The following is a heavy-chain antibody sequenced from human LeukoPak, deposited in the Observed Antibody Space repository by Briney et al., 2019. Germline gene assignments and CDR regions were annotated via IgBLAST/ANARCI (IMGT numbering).Heavy chain of an antibody. CDR1: GHTFTGYY. CDR2: INPNSGGT. Sequence: ASVKVSCKASGHTFTGYYMHWVRQAPGQGLEWMGWINPNSGGTSYAQKFQGRVTVTRDTSISTAYMELTRLRSADTAVYYCTRGYSDSDGECFDYWGQGTLVTVSS. D-gene: IGHD1-26*01. CDR3: TRGYSDSDGECFDY. V-gene: IGHV1-2*02. J-gene: IGHJ4*02.